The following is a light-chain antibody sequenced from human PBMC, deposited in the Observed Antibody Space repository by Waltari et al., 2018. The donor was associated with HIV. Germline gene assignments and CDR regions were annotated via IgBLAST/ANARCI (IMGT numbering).Light chain of an antibody. J-gene: IGLJ1*01. CDR2: GNS. CDR1: SSNIGAHYD. V-gene: IGLV1-40*01. CDR3: QSYDSSLSGV. Sequence: QSVLTQPPSVSGAPGQRVTISCTGSSSNIGAHYDVHWYQQLPGTAPKLLIYGNSNRPSGVPDRFSGSKSGTSASLAITGRQAEDEADYYCQSYDSSLSGVFGTGTKVTVL.